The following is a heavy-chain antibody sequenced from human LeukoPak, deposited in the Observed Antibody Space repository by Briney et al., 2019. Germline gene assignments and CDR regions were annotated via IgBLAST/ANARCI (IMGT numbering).Heavy chain of an antibody. J-gene: IGHJ4*02. CDR3: AKSFGPVIAAAGTGAD. CDR1: GFTFSDYY. V-gene: IGHV3-11*01. Sequence: GSLRLSCAASGFTFSDYYMSWIRQAPGKGLEWVSYISSCGSTIYYADSVRGRFTISRDNSKNALYLQMNSLRAEDTAIYYCAKSFGPVIAAAGTGADWGQGTLVTVSS. CDR2: ISSCGSTI. D-gene: IGHD6-13*01.